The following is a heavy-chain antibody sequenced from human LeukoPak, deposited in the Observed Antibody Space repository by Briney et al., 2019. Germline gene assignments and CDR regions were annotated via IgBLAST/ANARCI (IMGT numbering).Heavy chain of an antibody. CDR1: GYTFTGYY. V-gene: IGHV1-2*02. Sequence: ASVKVSCKASGYTFTGYYMHWVRQAPGQGLEWMGWINPNSGGTNYAQKFQGRVTMTRDTSISTAYMELSRLTSDDTAVYYCARDRGSGTGGDYYGMDVWGQGTTVTVSS. D-gene: IGHD6-19*01. CDR3: ARDRGSGTGGDYYGMDV. CDR2: INPNSGGT. J-gene: IGHJ6*02.